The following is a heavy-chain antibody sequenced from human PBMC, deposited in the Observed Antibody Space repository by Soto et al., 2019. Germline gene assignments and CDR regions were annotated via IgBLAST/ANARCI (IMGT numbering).Heavy chain of an antibody. CDR2: IDPSNSYI. V-gene: IGHV5-10-1*01. CDR1: GYSFTTHW. J-gene: IGHJ4*02. Sequence: PGESLKISCQGSGYSFTTHWITWVRQTPGKGLEWMGRIDPSNSYINYSPSFQGHVTISVDRSISTAYLQWSRLEASDSAIYYCFRGGVTSRTFDYWRQGTLVTVSS. CDR3: FRGGVTSRTFDY. D-gene: IGHD3-16*01.